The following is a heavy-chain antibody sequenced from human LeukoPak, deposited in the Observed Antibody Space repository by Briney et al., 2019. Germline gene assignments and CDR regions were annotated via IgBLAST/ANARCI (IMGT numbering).Heavy chain of an antibody. J-gene: IGHJ5*02. CDR3: ARDLRITIFGVVIKDNWFDP. CDR1: GYTFTSNY. Sequence: ASVKVSCKASGYTFTSNYIHWVRQAPGQGLEWMGIINPSGGSTSYAQKFQGRVTMTRDTSTSTVYMELSSLRSEDTAVYYRARDLRITIFGVVIKDNWFDPWGQGTLVTVSS. V-gene: IGHV1-46*01. CDR2: INPSGGST. D-gene: IGHD3-3*01.